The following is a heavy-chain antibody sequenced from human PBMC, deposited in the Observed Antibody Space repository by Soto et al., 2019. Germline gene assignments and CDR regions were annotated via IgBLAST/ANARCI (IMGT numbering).Heavy chain of an antibody. CDR3: ARGVATIGP. D-gene: IGHD5-12*01. CDR2: IYYSGST. CDR1: GDSISSYY. Sequence: PSETLSLTCTVSGDSISSYYWSWIRQPPGKGLEWIGYIYYSGSTNYNPSLKSRVTISVDTPKNQFSLKLTSVTAADTAVYYCARGVATIGPSGQATLVTVSS. V-gene: IGHV4-59*01. J-gene: IGHJ5*02.